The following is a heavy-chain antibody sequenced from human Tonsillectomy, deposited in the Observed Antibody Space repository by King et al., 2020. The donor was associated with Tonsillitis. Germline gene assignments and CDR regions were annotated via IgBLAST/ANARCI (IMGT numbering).Heavy chain of an antibody. CDR1: GGSFSGYY. CDR3: ARRDDSYGYGRTPDY. V-gene: IGHV4-34*01. J-gene: IGHJ4*02. CDR2: INHSGST. D-gene: IGHD5-18*01. Sequence: VQLQQWGAGLLKPSETLSLTCAVYGGSFSGYYWSWIRQPPGKGLEWIGEINHSGSTNYNPSLKSRVTVSVDTSKNQFSLKLSSVTAADTAEYYCARRDDSYGYGRTPDYWGQGTLVTVSS.